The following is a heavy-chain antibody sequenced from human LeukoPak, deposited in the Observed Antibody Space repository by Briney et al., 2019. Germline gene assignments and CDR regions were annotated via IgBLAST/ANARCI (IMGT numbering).Heavy chain of an antibody. CDR2: IIPIFGTA. CDR1: GGTFSSYA. V-gene: IGHV1-69*13. J-gene: IGHJ4*02. Sequence: GASVKVSCKAPGGTFSSYAISWVRQAPGQGLEWMGGIIPIFGTANYAQKFQGRVTITADESTSTAYMELSSLRSEDTAVYYCAMSDSSSGPDYWGQGTLVTVSS. D-gene: IGHD6-13*01. CDR3: AMSDSSSGPDY.